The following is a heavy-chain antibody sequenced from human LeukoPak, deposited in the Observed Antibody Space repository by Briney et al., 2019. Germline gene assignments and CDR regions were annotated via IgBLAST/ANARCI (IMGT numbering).Heavy chain of an antibody. Sequence: SETLSLTCAVYGGSFSGYYWRWIRQPPGKGLEWIGEINHSGSTNYNPSLKRRVTISVDTSKNQFSLKLSSVTAADTAVYYCARMLWELNHVVYSDYWGQGTLVTVSS. CDR1: GGSFSGYY. J-gene: IGHJ4*02. CDR3: ARMLWELNHVVYSDY. CDR2: INHSGST. V-gene: IGHV4-34*01. D-gene: IGHD1-26*01.